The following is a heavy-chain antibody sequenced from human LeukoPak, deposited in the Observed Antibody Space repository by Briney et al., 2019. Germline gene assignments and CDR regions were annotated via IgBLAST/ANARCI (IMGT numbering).Heavy chain of an antibody. D-gene: IGHD3-10*01. Sequence: SETLSLTCTVSGGSISSGGYYWSWIRQHPGKGLEWIGYIYYSGSTYYNPSLKSRVTISVDTSKNQFSLKLSSVTAADTAVYYCARESRAMVRGVTIMNWFDPWGQGTLVTVSS. CDR1: GGSISSGGYY. V-gene: IGHV4-31*03. J-gene: IGHJ5*02. CDR3: ARESRAMVRGVTIMNWFDP. CDR2: IYYSGST.